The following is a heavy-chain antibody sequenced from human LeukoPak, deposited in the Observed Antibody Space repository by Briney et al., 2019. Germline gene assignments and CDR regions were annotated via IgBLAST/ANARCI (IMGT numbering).Heavy chain of an antibody. CDR2: LSKDGSHK. CDR3: VRVTHSSYSYGYGHGDY. V-gene: IGHV3-30*03. CDR1: GFTFSSFG. D-gene: IGHD5-18*01. J-gene: IGHJ4*02. Sequence: GGSLRLSCAASGFTFSSFGMHWVRQAPGKGLEWVALLSKDGSHKFYADSVKGRFTLSRDNSKNTLYLQMNSLRAEDTAVYYCVRVTHSSYSYGYGHGDYWSQGTLVTVSS.